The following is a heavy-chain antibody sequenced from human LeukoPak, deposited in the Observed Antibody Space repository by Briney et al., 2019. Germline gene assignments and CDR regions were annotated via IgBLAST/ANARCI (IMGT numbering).Heavy chain of an antibody. CDR1: GYTFTSYG. Sequence: ASVKVSCKASGYTFTSYGISWVRQAPGQGPEWMGWISAYNGNTNYAQKLRGRVTMTTDTSTSTAYMELRSLRSDDTAVYYCARSGVVMYYYYYMDVWGKGTTVTVSS. CDR3: ARSGVVMYYYYYMDV. J-gene: IGHJ6*03. V-gene: IGHV1-18*01. CDR2: ISAYNGNT. D-gene: IGHD3-3*01.